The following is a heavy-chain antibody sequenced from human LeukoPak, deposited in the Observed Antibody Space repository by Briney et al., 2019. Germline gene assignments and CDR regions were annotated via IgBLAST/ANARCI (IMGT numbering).Heavy chain of an antibody. V-gene: IGHV3-7*03. J-gene: IGHJ4*02. Sequence: PGGSLRLSCAASEFTFSRYWMSWVRQAPGKGLEWVANIKQDGSEKYYVDSVKGRFTISRDNAKNSLYLQMNSLRAEDTAVYYCARDRSSGLVDFNYFDYWGQGTLVTVSS. CDR1: EFTFSRYW. D-gene: IGHD6-19*01. CDR3: ARDRSSGLVDFNYFDY. CDR2: IKQDGSEK.